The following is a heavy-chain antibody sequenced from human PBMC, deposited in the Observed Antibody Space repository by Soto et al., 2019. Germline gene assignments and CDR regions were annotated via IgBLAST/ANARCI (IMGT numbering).Heavy chain of an antibody. CDR3: ARIPVDTSMIYWLDP. CDR1: GGSVSSGDYY. CDR2: IYYSGNT. Sequence: SETLSLTCTVSGGSVSSGDYYWSWIRQPPGKGLEWIGCIYYSGNTNYNPSLKSRVIISVDTSKNLFSLKLTSVTAADTAVYYCARIPVDTSMIYWLDPWGQGTLVTVSS. D-gene: IGHD5-18*01. V-gene: IGHV4-61*08. J-gene: IGHJ5*02.